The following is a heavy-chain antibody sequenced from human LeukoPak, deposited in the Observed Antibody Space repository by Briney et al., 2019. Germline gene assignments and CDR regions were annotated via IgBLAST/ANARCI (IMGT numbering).Heavy chain of an antibody. Sequence: SETLSLTCTVSGGSISTYYWSWIRQPAGKGLEWIGRIYPSGSTNYNPSLKSRVIMSVDTSKNQFSLKLSSVTAADTAVYYCARDKAATGTYNWFDPWGQGTLVTVSS. CDR3: ARDKAATGTYNWFDP. V-gene: IGHV4-4*07. D-gene: IGHD4-17*01. CDR2: IYPSGST. J-gene: IGHJ5*02. CDR1: GGSISTYY.